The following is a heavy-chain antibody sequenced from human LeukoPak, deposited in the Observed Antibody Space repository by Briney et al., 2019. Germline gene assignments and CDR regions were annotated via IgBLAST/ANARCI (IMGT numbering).Heavy chain of an antibody. J-gene: IGHJ5*02. Sequence: GGSLRLSCAASGFTFSDYEMHWVRQAPGKGLEWVSFISFSGNSIYYADSVKGRFTISRDNSKNTLYLQMNSLRAEDTAVYYCAKDIVLDWFDLWGQGTLVTVSS. V-gene: IGHV3-48*03. CDR1: GFTFSDYE. D-gene: IGHD2-15*01. CDR2: ISFSGNSI. CDR3: AKDIVLDWFDL.